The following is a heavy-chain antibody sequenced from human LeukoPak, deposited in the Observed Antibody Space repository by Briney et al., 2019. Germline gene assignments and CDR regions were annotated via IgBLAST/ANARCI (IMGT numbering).Heavy chain of an antibody. V-gene: IGHV4-39*07. CDR1: GGSISSSTYY. CDR3: ARVGADHYYGSGSYSGY. Sequence: SETLSLTCTVSGGSISSSTYYWGWIRQPPGKGLEWFATIYYSGSTYYNPSLKSRVTISVDTSKNQFSLKLSSVTAADTAVYYCARVGADHYYGSGSYSGYWGQGTLVTVSS. J-gene: IGHJ4*02. CDR2: IYYSGST. D-gene: IGHD3-10*01.